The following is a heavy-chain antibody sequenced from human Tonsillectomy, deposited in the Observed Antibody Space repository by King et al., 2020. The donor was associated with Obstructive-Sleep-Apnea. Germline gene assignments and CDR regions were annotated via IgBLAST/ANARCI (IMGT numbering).Heavy chain of an antibody. D-gene: IGHD3-22*01. CDR3: ARDYYDSSGPPDY. CDR1: GFTFSSYW. J-gene: IGHJ4*02. V-gene: IGHV3-7*01. CDR2: IKQDGSEK. Sequence: VQLVQSGGGLVQPGGSLRLSCAASGFTFSSYWMSWVRQAPGKGLEWGANIKQDGSEKYYVDSVKGRFTISRDNAKNSLYLQMNSLRAEDTAVYYCARDYYDSSGPPDYWGQGTLVTVSP.